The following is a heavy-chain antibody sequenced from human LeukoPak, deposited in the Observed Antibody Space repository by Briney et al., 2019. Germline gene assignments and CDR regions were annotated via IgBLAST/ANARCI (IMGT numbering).Heavy chain of an antibody. V-gene: IGHV1-69*04. CDR2: IIPILGIA. D-gene: IGHD2-15*01. CDR3: AREYCSGGSCYSSY. CDR1: GGTFSSYA. J-gene: IGHJ4*02. Sequence: ASVKVSCKASGGTFSSYAISWVRQAPGQGLEWMRRIIPILGIANYAQKFQGRVTITADKSTSTACMELSSLRSEDTAVYYCAREYCSGGSCYSSYWGQGTLVTVSS.